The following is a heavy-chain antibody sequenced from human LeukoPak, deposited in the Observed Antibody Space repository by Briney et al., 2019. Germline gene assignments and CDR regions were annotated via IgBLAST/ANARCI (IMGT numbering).Heavy chain of an antibody. D-gene: IGHD3-3*01. CDR1: GYTFTGYY. J-gene: IGHJ4*02. CDR2: INPNSGGT. CDR3: AREGYYDFWSGYFDY. V-gene: IGHV1-2*02. Sequence: ASVKVSCKASGYTFTGYYMHWVRQAPGQGLEWMGWINPNSGGTNYAQKFQGRVTMTRDTSISTAYMELSRLRSDDTAVYYCAREGYYDFWSGYFDYWGQGTLVTVSS.